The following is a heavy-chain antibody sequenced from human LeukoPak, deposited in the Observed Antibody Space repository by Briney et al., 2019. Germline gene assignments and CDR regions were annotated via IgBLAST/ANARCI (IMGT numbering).Heavy chain of an antibody. CDR1: GFTVSTNY. J-gene: IGHJ4*02. CDR3: ARDQDSGSFIFDY. V-gene: IGHV3-53*01. CDR2: IYSGGST. Sequence: GGSLRPSCAASGFTVSTNYMSWVRQAPGKGLEWVSVIYSGGSTYYADSVKGRFTISRDNSKNTLYLQMNSLRAEDTAVYYCARDQDSGSFIFDYWGQGTLVTVSS. D-gene: IGHD1-26*01.